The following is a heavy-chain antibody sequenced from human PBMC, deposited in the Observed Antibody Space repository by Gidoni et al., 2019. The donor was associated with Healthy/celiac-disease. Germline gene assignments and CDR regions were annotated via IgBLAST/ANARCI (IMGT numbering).Heavy chain of an antibody. CDR2: IDWDDDK. Sequence: QVTLKESGPALVNPTQTLTLTCTFSGFSLSTSGLRVSWIRQPPGKALQWLARIDWDDDKFYSPSLKTRLTISKDTSKNQVVLTMTNMDPVDTATYYCARMGEEYNWNYYFDYWGQGTLVTVSS. CDR3: ARMGEEYNWNYYFDY. D-gene: IGHD1-7*01. CDR1: GFSLSTSGLR. J-gene: IGHJ4*02. V-gene: IGHV2-70*04.